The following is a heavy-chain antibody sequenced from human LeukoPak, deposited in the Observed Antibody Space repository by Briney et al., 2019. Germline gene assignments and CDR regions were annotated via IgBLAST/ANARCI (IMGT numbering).Heavy chain of an antibody. CDR2: IYTSGST. D-gene: IGHD3-3*01. CDR1: GGSISSGSYY. CDR3: ARVTTIFGVVYYYYYMDV. Sequence: PSETLSLTCTVSGGSISSGSYYWSWIRQPAGKGLEWIGRIYTSGSTNYNPSLKSRVTISLDTSRNQFSLKLSSVTAADTAVYYCARVTTIFGVVYYYYYMDVWGKGTTVTVSS. J-gene: IGHJ6*03. V-gene: IGHV4-61*02.